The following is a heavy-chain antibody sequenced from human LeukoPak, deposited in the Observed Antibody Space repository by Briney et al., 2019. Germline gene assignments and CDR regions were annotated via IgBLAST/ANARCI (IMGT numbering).Heavy chain of an antibody. CDR1: AYTLTELS. D-gene: IGHD4-11*01. CDR2: FDPEDGET. V-gene: IGHV1-24*01. J-gene: IGHJ6*02. Sequence: ASVKVSCKVSAYTLTELSMHWVRQAPGKGLEWMGGFDPEDGETIYAQKFQGRVTMTKDTSTDTAYMELSSLRSEDTAVYYCATDQAASNYVGLDVWGQGTTVTVSS. CDR3: ATDQAASNYVGLDV.